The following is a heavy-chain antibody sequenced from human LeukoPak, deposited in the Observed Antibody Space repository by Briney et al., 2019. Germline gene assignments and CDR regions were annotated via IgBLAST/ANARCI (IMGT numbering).Heavy chain of an antibody. CDR1: CSSISSGYY. CDR2: IYHSGST. Sequence: SETLSLTCAVSCSSISSGYYWGWIRQPPGKGLEWIGSIYHSGSTYYNPSLKSRVTISVDTSKNQFSLKLSSVTAADTAVYYCARHSPQLQYFDYWGQGTLVTVSS. V-gene: IGHV4-38-2*01. CDR3: ARHSPQLQYFDY. J-gene: IGHJ4*02. D-gene: IGHD2-2*01.